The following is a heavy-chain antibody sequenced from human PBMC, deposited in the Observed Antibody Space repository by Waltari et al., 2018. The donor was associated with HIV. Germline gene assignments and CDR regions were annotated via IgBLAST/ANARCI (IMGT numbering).Heavy chain of an antibody. Sequence: QVQLVQSGAEGKKPGASVKVSCTASGYTFTGYYMPWVRQAPGQGLEWMGWINPNSGGTNYAQKFQGRVTMTRDTSITTAYMEVSRLRSDDTAVYYCARVPYYYDTSAYPDYWGQGTLVTVSS. D-gene: IGHD3-22*01. CDR1: GYTFTGYY. V-gene: IGHV1-2*02. CDR3: ARVPYYYDTSAYPDY. J-gene: IGHJ4*02. CDR2: INPNSGGT.